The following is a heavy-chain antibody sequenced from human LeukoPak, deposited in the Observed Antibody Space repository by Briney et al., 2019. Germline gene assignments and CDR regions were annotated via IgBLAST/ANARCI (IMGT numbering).Heavy chain of an antibody. CDR2: IYYSGST. J-gene: IGHJ6*03. CDR1: GGSISSGGYS. CDR3: ARVRVGDDWGYMDV. Sequence: PSETLSLTCAVSGGSISSGGYSWSWIRQPPGKGLEWIGYIYYSGSTYYNPSLKSRVTISVDTSKNQFSLKLSSVTAADTAVYYCARVRVGDDWGYMDVWGKGTTVTASS. V-gene: IGHV4-30-4*07. D-gene: IGHD2-21*01.